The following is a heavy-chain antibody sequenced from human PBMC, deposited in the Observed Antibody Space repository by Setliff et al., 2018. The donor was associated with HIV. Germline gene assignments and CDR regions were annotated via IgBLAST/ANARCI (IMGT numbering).Heavy chain of an antibody. D-gene: IGHD4-17*01. CDR2: INTQTGSP. CDR1: GYTFTSYA. CDR3: ARALYGDYGGDINWFDP. V-gene: IGHV7-4-1*02. J-gene: IGHJ5*02. Sequence: ASVKVSCKASGYTFTSYAMNWVRQAPGQGLEWMGWINTQTGSPTYAQAFTGRFVFSVDTSVSTAYLQISSLKAEDTAVYYCARALYGDYGGDINWFDPWGQGTLVTVS.